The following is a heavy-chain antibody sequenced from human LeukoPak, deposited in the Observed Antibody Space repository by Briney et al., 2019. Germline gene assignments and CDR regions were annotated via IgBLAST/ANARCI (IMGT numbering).Heavy chain of an antibody. V-gene: IGHV3-21*01. CDR2: ISSSSSYI. D-gene: IGHD6-19*01. CDR1: GFTFSSYS. J-gene: IGHJ4*02. Sequence: GGSLRLSCAASGFTFSSYSMNWVRQAPGKGLEWVSSISSSSSYIYYADSVKGRFTISRDNAKNSLYLQMNSLRAEDTAVYYCAREGQWLAFDYWGQGNLVTVSS. CDR3: AREGQWLAFDY.